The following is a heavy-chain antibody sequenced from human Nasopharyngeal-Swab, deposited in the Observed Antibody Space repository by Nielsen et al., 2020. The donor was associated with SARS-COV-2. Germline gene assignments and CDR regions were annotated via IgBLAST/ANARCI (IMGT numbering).Heavy chain of an antibody. CDR3: TTGPGSYYVDDY. V-gene: IGHV3-15*01. Sequence: GGSLRLSCAASGFTFSNAWMSWVRQAPGKGLEWVGRIKSKTDGGTTDYAAPVKGRFTISRDDSKNTLYLQMNSLKTEDTAVYYCTTGPGSYYVDDYWGQGTPVTVSS. J-gene: IGHJ4*02. CDR2: IKSKTDGGTT. D-gene: IGHD1-26*01. CDR1: GFTFSNAW.